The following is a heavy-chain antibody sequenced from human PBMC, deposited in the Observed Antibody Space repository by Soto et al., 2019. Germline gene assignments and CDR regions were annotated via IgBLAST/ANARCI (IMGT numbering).Heavy chain of an antibody. D-gene: IGHD3-10*01. Sequence: EVQLVESGVGLVKPGGSLRLSCAASGFTFSSYSMNWVRQAPGKGLEWVSSISSSSSYIYYADSVKGRFTISRDNAKNSLYLQMNSLRAEDTAVYYCARRGSRGYGMDVWGQGTTVTVSS. CDR1: GFTFSSYS. J-gene: IGHJ6*02. V-gene: IGHV3-21*01. CDR3: ARRGSRGYGMDV. CDR2: ISSSSSYI.